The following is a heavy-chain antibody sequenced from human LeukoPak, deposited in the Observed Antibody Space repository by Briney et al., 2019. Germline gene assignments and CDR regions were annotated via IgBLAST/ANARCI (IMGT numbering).Heavy chain of an antibody. J-gene: IGHJ4*02. Sequence: SETQTLTCTVSGGSISSYYWSWIRQPPGEGLEWIGSIYYSGSTNYNPSLKGRVTISIDTSKNQFSLNLSSVTAADTAVYYCARGAGGYSYGWGQGTLVTVSS. CDR3: ARGAGGYSYG. CDR1: GGSISSYY. D-gene: IGHD5-18*01. V-gene: IGHV4-59*01. CDR2: IYYSGST.